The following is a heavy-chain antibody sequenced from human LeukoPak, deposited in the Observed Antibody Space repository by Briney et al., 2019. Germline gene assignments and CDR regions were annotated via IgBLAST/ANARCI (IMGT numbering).Heavy chain of an antibody. CDR2: IYYSGST. CDR1: GGSISSGDYY. D-gene: IGHD3-22*01. CDR3: ARDQKYYYDSSGNF. Sequence: PSETLSLTCTVSGGSISSGDYYWSWIRQPPGKGLEWIGYIYYSGSTYYNPSLKIRVTISVDTSKNPFSLKLSSVTSADTAVYYCARDQKYYYDSSGNFWGQGTMVTVSS. V-gene: IGHV4-30-4*08. J-gene: IGHJ3*01.